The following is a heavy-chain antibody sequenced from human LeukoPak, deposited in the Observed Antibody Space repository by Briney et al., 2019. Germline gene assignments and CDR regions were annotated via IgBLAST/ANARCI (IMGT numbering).Heavy chain of an antibody. CDR3: AKDFTGWYYFDY. Sequence: GRSLRLSCAASGFTFGDYAMNWVRQAPGKGLEWVSGISWNSGSICYADSVKGRFTISRDNAKNSLYLQMNSLRAEDTALYYCAKDFTGWYYFDYWGQGTLVTVSS. CDR1: GFTFGDYA. D-gene: IGHD6-19*01. J-gene: IGHJ4*02. V-gene: IGHV3-9*01. CDR2: ISWNSGSI.